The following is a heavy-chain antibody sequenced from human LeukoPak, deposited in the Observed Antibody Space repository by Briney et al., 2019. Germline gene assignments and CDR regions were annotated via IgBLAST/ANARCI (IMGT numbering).Heavy chain of an antibody. D-gene: IGHD3-3*01. Sequence: SVKVSCKASGGTFSSYAISWVRQAPGQGLEWMGRIIPIFGTANYAQKFQGRVTITTDESTSTAYMELSSLRSEDTAVYYCARERGRLRFLEWFFDYWGQGTLVTVPS. CDR1: GGTFSSYA. CDR2: IIPIFGTA. V-gene: IGHV1-69*05. J-gene: IGHJ4*02. CDR3: ARERGRLRFLEWFFDY.